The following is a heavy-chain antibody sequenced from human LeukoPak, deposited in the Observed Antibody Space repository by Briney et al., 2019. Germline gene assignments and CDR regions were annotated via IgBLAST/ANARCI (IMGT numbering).Heavy chain of an antibody. CDR1: GFNVSTNY. CDR3: ARGLSYAVAYGDY. Sequence: GGSLRLSCAASGFNVSTNYMTWVRQTPGKGLEWVSVIYSGGTTYYADSVKGRFTISRDNAKNTLYLQLNSLRADDTAVYYCARGLSYAVAYGDYWGQGTLVTVSS. D-gene: IGHD6-19*01. J-gene: IGHJ4*02. V-gene: IGHV3-66*01. CDR2: IYSGGTT.